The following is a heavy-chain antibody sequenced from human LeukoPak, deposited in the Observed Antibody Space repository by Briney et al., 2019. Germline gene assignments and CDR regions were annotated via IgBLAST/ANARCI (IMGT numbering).Heavy chain of an antibody. D-gene: IGHD6-19*01. CDR2: ISSSSSYI. CDR3: ARVMDSSGWSGFDY. J-gene: IGHJ4*02. CDR1: GFTFSSYS. V-gene: IGHV3-21*01. Sequence: VGSLRLSCAASGFTFSSYSMNWVRQAPGKGLEWVSSISSSSSYIYYADSVKGRFTISRDNAKNSLYLQMNSLRAEDTAVYYCARVMDSSGWSGFDYWGQGTLVTVSS.